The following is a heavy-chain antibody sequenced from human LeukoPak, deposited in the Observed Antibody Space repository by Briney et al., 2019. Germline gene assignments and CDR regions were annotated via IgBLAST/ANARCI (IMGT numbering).Heavy chain of an antibody. D-gene: IGHD1-14*01. Sequence: GGSLRLSCATSGFTFSSSIMNWVRQAPGKGLEWIAYISASSGTIYYADSVKGRFTISRDNAQNSLYLQMNSLRAEDTAVYYCARDPKPDDWGQGTLVTVSS. J-gene: IGHJ4*02. V-gene: IGHV3-48*04. CDR1: GFTFSSSI. CDR3: ARDPKPDD. CDR2: ISASSGTI.